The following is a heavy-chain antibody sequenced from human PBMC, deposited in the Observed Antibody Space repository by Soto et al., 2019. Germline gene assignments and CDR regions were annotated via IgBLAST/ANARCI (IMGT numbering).Heavy chain of an antibody. J-gene: IGHJ4*02. V-gene: IGHV4-59*01. CDR3: VVLRTTVTPFDF. CDR2: IFYSGST. CDR1: GVSISTYY. Sequence: QVQLQESGPGLVKPSETLSLTCTVSGVSISTYYWSWIRKSPGKGLEWIGYIFYSGSTNYNPSLKSRVTISVHTSKNQFSLKLSSVTAADTAVYYCVVLRTTVTPFDFWGQGTLVTVSS. D-gene: IGHD4-17*01.